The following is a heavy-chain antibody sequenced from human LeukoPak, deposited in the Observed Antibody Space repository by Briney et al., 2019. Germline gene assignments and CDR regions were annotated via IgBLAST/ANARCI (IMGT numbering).Heavy chain of an antibody. CDR1: GFTFSSYW. D-gene: IGHD4-17*01. V-gene: IGHV3-74*01. Sequence: GGSLRLSCAVSGFTFSSYWMHWVRQAPGKGLVWVSRIDRDGSRINYADSVKGRFTISRDNGKNTLFLQMNSLRAEDTAVYYCARDRRAATVPDYFDYWGQGTLVTVSS. CDR2: IDRDGSRI. CDR3: ARDRRAATVPDYFDY. J-gene: IGHJ4*02.